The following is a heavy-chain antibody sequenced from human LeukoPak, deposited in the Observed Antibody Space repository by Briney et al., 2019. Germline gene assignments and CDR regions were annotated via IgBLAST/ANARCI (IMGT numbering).Heavy chain of an antibody. Sequence: GGSLRLSCAASGFTFSSYGMHWVRQAPGKGLEWVAVIWYDGSKKYYADSVKGRFTISRDNSKNTLYLQMNSLRAEDTAVSYCAKDSSSWYNYFDYWGQGTLVTVSS. V-gene: IGHV3-33*06. D-gene: IGHD6-13*01. J-gene: IGHJ4*02. CDR1: GFTFSSYG. CDR3: AKDSSSWYNYFDY. CDR2: IWYDGSKK.